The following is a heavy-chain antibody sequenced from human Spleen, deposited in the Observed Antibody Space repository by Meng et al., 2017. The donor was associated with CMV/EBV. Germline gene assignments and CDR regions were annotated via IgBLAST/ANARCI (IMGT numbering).Heavy chain of an antibody. CDR1: GFTFSSND. V-gene: IGHV3-13*01. D-gene: IGHD3-16*01. CDR3: ARVWGLQPDYYGMDV. CDR2: IGTAGDT. J-gene: IGHJ6*02. Sequence: GESLKISCAASGFTFSSNDMHWVRQTTGKGLEWVSAIGTAGDTYYPGSVKGRFTISRENAKNSLYLQMNSLRAGDTAVYYCARVWGLQPDYYGMDVWGQGTTVTVSS.